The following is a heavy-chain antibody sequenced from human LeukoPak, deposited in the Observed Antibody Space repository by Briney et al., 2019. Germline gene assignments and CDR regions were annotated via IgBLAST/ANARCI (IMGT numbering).Heavy chain of an antibody. CDR1: GFTLSDLW. D-gene: IGHD3-22*01. V-gene: IGHV3-15*01. CDR3: TQLSRGF. Sequence: GGSLRLSCVASGFTLSDLWMSWVRQAPGRALECVGRLRPKGEDGATGYTEPRSDRFTVSRDDSKNTMYLEMRNLKTEDTGLYYCTQLSRGFWGQGTQVTVSS. CDR2: LRPKGEDGAT. J-gene: IGHJ4*02.